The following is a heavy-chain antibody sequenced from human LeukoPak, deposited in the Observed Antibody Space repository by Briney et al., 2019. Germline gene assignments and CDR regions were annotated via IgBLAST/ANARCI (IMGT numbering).Heavy chain of an antibody. Sequence: PSETLSLTCTVSGGSISSSSYYWGWIRQPPGKGLEWIGSIYYSGSTYYNPSLKSRVTISVDTSKNQFSLKLSSVTAADTAVYYCASRGGWEEWFGELFAYYYYMDVWGKGTTVTVSS. CDR2: IYYSGST. CDR3: ASRGGWEEWFGELFAYYYYMDV. D-gene: IGHD3-10*01. J-gene: IGHJ6*03. CDR1: GGSISSSSYY. V-gene: IGHV4-39*07.